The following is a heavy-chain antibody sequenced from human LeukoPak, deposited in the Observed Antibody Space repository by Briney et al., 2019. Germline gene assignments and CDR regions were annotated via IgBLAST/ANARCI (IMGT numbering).Heavy chain of an antibody. D-gene: IGHD3-10*01. Sequence: PSETLSLTCTVSGGSISSSSYYWGWIRQPPGKGLEWIGSIYYSGSTYYNPSLKSRVTISVDTSKNQFSLKLGSVTAADTAVYYCASFYGSGSYYTTGFDYWGQGTLVTVSS. CDR2: IYYSGST. V-gene: IGHV4-39*01. CDR1: GGSISSSSYY. J-gene: IGHJ4*02. CDR3: ASFYGSGSYYTTGFDY.